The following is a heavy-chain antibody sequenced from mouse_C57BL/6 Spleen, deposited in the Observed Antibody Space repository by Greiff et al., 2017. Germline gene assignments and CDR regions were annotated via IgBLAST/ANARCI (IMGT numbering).Heavy chain of an antibody. CDR2: INPNNGGT. D-gene: IGHD2-5*01. CDR1: GYTFTDYY. CDR3: ARWRAYYSNYVLFDY. V-gene: IGHV1-26*01. Sequence: VQLQQSGPELVKPGASVKISCKASGYTFTDYYMNWVKQSHGKSLEWIGDINPNNGGTSYNQKFKGKATLTVDKSSSTAYMELRSLTSEDSAVYYCARWRAYYSNYVLFDYWGQGTTLTVSS. J-gene: IGHJ2*01.